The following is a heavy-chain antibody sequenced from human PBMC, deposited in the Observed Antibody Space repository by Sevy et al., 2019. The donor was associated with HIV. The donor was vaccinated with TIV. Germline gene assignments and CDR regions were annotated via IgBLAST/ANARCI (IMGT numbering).Heavy chain of an antibody. CDR3: AGPLLTYINGWSYYDYDS. V-gene: IGHV4-39*01. CDR1: GASISSSGYY. D-gene: IGHD1-26*01. J-gene: IGHJ4*02. CDR2: IRYSGST. Sequence: SETLSLTCAVSGASISSSGYYWGWIRQPPGKGLEWIASIRYSGSTYYNPSLRSRVTISADTSKNQFSLKVSSVTAADTATYYCAGPLLTYINGWSYYDYDSWGQGTVVTVSS.